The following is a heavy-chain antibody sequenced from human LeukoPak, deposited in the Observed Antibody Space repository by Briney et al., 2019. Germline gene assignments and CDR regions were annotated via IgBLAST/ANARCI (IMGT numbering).Heavy chain of an antibody. Sequence: PSETPSLTCSVSGDSISTSSYYWGWIRQPPGKGLEWIGYIYYSGSTYYNPSLKSRVTISVDTSKNQFSLKLSSVTAADTAVYYCARVPYYGSGNTFDYWGQGTLVTVSS. CDR3: ARVPYYGSGNTFDY. D-gene: IGHD3-10*01. CDR2: IYYSGST. CDR1: GDSISTSSYY. J-gene: IGHJ4*02. V-gene: IGHV4-39*07.